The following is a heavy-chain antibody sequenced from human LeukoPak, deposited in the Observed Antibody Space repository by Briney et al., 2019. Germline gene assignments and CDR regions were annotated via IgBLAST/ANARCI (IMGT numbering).Heavy chain of an antibody. J-gene: IGHJ6*02. CDR3: ARDGCSSTSCPPHVPYYGVDV. V-gene: IGHV3-7*03. Sequence: GGSLRLSCAASGFTFSSYWMSWVRQAPGKGLEWVANIKQDGSEKYYVDSVKGRFTISRDNAKNSLYLQMNSLRAEDTAVYYCARDGCSSTSCPPHVPYYGVDVWGQGTTVTVSS. CDR1: GFTFSSYW. D-gene: IGHD2-2*01. CDR2: IKQDGSEK.